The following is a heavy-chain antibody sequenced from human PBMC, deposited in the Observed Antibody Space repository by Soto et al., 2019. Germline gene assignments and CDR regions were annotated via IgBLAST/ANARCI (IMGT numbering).Heavy chain of an antibody. D-gene: IGHD6-19*01. Sequence: QLLESGPGLVKPSETLSLTCTVSGGSISSSSYYWGWIRQPPGKGLEWIGSIYYSGSTYYNPSLKSRVTISVDTSKNQFSLKLSSVTAADTAVYYCASSPPVAGSYYYYYGMDVWGQGTTVTVSS. CDR3: ASSPPVAGSYYYYYGMDV. CDR1: GGSISSSSYY. CDR2: IYYSGST. J-gene: IGHJ6*02. V-gene: IGHV4-39*01.